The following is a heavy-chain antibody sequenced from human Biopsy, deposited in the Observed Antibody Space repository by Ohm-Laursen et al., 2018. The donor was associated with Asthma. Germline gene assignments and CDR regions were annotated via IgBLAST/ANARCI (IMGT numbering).Heavy chain of an antibody. CDR1: GFTFSSYS. Sequence: SLRLSCAASGFTFSSYSMNWVRQAPGKGLEWVSYISSSSSATYYADSVKGRFPISRDNAKNTLYLQMNSLRAEDTAVYYCAKAERYFDWYWFDPWGQGTLVTVSS. V-gene: IGHV3-48*01. CDR2: ISSSSSAT. D-gene: IGHD3-9*01. J-gene: IGHJ5*02. CDR3: AKAERYFDWYWFDP.